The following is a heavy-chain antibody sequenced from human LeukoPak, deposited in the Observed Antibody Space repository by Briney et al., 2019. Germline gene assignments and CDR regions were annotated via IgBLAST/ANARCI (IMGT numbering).Heavy chain of an antibody. D-gene: IGHD2-15*01. V-gene: IGHV1-18*01. CDR3: ARDGGTFSIYYYYYYMDV. CDR2: ISAYNGNT. CDR1: GYTFTSYG. J-gene: IGHJ6*03. Sequence: ASVKVSCKASGYTFTSYGISWVRQAPGQGLEWMGWISAYNGNTNYAQKLQGRVTMTTDTSTSTAYMELRSLRSDDTAVYYCARDGGTFSIYYYYYYMDVWGKGTTVTVSS.